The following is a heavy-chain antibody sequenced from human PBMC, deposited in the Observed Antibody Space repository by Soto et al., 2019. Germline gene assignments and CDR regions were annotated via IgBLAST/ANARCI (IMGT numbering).Heavy chain of an antibody. CDR2: IYYSGST. D-gene: IGHD4-4*01. V-gene: IGHV4-30-4*01. CDR1: GGSISSGDYY. J-gene: IGHJ6*02. Sequence: QVQLQESGPGLVKPSQTLSLTCTVSGGSISSGDYYWSWIRQPPGKGLEWIGYIYYSGSTYYNPSLKSRVTISVDTSKNQFSLKLSSVTAADTAVYYCASGHDYSNQEFYYYYGMDVWGQGTTVTVSS. CDR3: ASGHDYSNQEFYYYYGMDV.